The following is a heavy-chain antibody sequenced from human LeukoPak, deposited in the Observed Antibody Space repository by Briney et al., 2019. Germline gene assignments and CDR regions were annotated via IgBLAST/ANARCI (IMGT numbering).Heavy chain of an antibody. CDR1: GFTFSSYW. V-gene: IGHV3-74*01. J-gene: IGHJ4*02. D-gene: IGHD1-14*01. CDR2: INPGGSSI. Sequence: GGSLRLSCAASGFTFSSYWMHWVRQVSGKGLVWVARINPGGSSITYADSVKGRFTISRDNAKNTLYLQMDSLRAEDTGVYYCARSNQADDYWGQGTLVTVSS. CDR3: ARSNQADDY.